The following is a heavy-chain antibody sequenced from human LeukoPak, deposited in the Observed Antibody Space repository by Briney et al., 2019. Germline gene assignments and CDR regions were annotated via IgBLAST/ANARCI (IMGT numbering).Heavy chain of an antibody. CDR3: AKDSLAAAGIWYYYYMDV. D-gene: IGHD6-13*01. CDR1: GFTFSSYA. V-gene: IGHV3-23*01. CDR2: ISGSGGST. J-gene: IGHJ6*03. Sequence: GGSLRLSCAASGFTFSSYAMSWVRQAPGKGLEWVSAISGSGGSTYYADSVKGRFTISRDNSKNTLYLQMNSLRAEDTAVYYCAKDSLAAAGIWYYYYMDVWGKGTTVTVSS.